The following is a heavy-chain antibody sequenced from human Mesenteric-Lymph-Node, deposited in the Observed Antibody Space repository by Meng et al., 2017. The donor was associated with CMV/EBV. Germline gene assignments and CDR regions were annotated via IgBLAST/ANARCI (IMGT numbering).Heavy chain of an antibody. CDR3: ATPKSGGYYTARQGTDY. V-gene: IGHV3-30*02. D-gene: IGHD3-3*01. CDR1: GFSFSTYA. CDR2: IRYDGSNQ. Sequence: GGSLRLSCAVSGFSFSTYAIHWVRQAPGKGLEWVAFIRYDGSNQYYADSVKGRFTISRDNSKNTLFLQMDSLRAEDTAVYYCATPKSGGYYTARQGTDYWGQGTLVTVSS. J-gene: IGHJ4*02.